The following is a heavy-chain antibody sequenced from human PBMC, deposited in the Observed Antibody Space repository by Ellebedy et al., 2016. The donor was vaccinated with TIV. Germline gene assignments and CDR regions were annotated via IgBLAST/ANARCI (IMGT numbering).Heavy chain of an antibody. Sequence: GESLTISCVASGLTFSTYWMNWVRQAPGKGLEWVANIKHDGSEKYYVDSVKGRFTISRDNAKNSLFLEMNSLRGEDTAVYDCARVLGSSGRVDYYYYGMDVWGQGTTVSVSS. CDR2: IKHDGSEK. V-gene: IGHV3-7*03. D-gene: IGHD6-19*01. CDR3: ARVLGSSGRVDYYYYGMDV. CDR1: GLTFSTYW. J-gene: IGHJ6*02.